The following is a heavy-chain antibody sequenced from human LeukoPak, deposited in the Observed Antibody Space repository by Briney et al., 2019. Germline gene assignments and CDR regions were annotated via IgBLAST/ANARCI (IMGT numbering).Heavy chain of an antibody. CDR1: GFSLSGYW. V-gene: IGHV3-74*01. D-gene: IGHD5-18*01. CDR3: AIASDTAMVPDY. J-gene: IGHJ4*02. CDR2: IKSDGSST. Sequence: PGGSLRLSCAASGFSLSGYWMHWVRQSPGKGLVWVSRIKSDGSSTSYADSVKGRFTISRDNAKNTLYLQMNSLRVEDTAVYHCAIASDTAMVPDYWGQGTLVTVSS.